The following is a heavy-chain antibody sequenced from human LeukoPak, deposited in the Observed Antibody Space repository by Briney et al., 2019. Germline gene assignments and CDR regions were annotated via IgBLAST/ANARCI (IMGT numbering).Heavy chain of an antibody. CDR1: GFTFSSYW. D-gene: IGHD3-3*01. CDR2: INSDGSST. J-gene: IGHJ6*02. Sequence: PGGSLRLSCAASGFTFSSYWMHWVRQAPGKGLVWVSRINSDGSSTSYADSVKGRFTISRDNAKNTLYLQMNSLRAEDTAVYYCARDTYYDFWSGYYIYYYGMDAWGQGTTVTVSS. V-gene: IGHV3-74*01. CDR3: ARDTYYDFWSGYYIYYYGMDA.